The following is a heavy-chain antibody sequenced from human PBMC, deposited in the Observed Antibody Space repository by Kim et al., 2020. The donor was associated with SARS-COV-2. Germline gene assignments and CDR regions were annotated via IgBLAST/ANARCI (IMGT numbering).Heavy chain of an antibody. CDR3: ASPGLLI. V-gene: IGHV3-74*01. CDR2: DGGST. J-gene: IGHJ3*02. Sequence: DGGSTRHADAVKGRFTISRGTPQTTLYLQMNSLRAEGTAVYYCASPGLLIWGQGTMVTVSS.